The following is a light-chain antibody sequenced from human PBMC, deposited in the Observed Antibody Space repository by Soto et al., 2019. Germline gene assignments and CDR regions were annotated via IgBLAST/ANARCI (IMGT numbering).Light chain of an antibody. CDR3: SSYTSRSTVI. J-gene: IGLJ2*01. CDR1: NNDVGGFNF. V-gene: IGLV2-14*01. CDR2: DVD. Sequence: QSALTQPASVSGSPGQSITICCTRTNNDVGGFNFVSWYQQRPGNVPKLLIYDVDDRPSGVSNRFSGSRSANTASLTISGLQAEDEADYYCSSYTSRSTVIFGGGTKVTVL.